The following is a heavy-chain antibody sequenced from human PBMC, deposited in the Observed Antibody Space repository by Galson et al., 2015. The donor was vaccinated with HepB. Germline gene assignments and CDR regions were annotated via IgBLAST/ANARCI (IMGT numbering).Heavy chain of an antibody. Sequence: SLRLSCAASGFTFSSYTMNWVRQAPGKGLEWVSSISSASSYIYSADSVKGRFTISRDNAKNSLYLQMNSLRAEDTAVYYCASDDWGSLSYFDYWGQGTLVTVSS. V-gene: IGHV3-21*01. CDR2: ISSASSYI. CDR3: ASDDWGSLSYFDY. D-gene: IGHD7-27*01. J-gene: IGHJ4*02. CDR1: GFTFSSYT.